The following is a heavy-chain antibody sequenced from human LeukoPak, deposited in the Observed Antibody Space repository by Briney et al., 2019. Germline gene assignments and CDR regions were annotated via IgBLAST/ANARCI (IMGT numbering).Heavy chain of an antibody. V-gene: IGHV1-8*01. CDR2: MNPDNGNT. CDR3: ARGHVLVPAATDY. J-gene: IGHJ4*02. CDR1: GYTFTSYQ. Sequence: ASVKVSCKASGYTFTSYQINWVRQATGQGLEWMGWMNPDNGNTGFAQNFQGRVTVTRNISISTAYMALCSLRSGDTAVYYCARGHVLVPAATDYWGQGTLVTVSS. D-gene: IGHD2-2*01.